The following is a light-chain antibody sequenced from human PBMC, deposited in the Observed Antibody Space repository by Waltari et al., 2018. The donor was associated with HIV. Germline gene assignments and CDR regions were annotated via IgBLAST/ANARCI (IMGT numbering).Light chain of an antibody. CDR1: NMASKS. CDR2: DDS. Sequence: SYVLTQPPSVSVAPGQTARITCGGNNMASKSVHWYQHKPGQAPVLVISDDSDRPSGIPERFSGSNSGNTATLTISRVEAGDEADYYCQVWDSSGDHPLFGGGTKLTVL. V-gene: IGLV3-21*02. CDR3: QVWDSSGDHPL. J-gene: IGLJ2*01.